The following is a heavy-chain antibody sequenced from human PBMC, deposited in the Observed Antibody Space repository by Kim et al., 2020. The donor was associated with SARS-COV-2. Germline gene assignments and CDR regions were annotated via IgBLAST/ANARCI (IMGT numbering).Heavy chain of an antibody. CDR3: AKNYDFWSGPYYFDY. D-gene: IGHD3-3*01. Sequence: DSVKGRFTISRDNSKNTLYLQMNSLRAEDTAVYYCAKNYDFWSGPYYFDYWGQGTLVTVSS. J-gene: IGHJ4*02. V-gene: IGHV3-23*01.